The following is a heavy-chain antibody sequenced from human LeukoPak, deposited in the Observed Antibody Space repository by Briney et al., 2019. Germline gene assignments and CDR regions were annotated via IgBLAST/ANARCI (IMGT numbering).Heavy chain of an antibody. Sequence: SETLSLTCDVYRGSFSGYFWSWIRQTPGKGRGWLGEMNESGSTNYNPSLKSRVTLSVAVSKTQYSLRMTPVTAADTAVYYCARKGFVESTGWRGAFDVWGQGTMVTVSS. V-gene: IGHV4-34*01. CDR3: ARKGFVESTGWRGAFDV. J-gene: IGHJ3*01. CDR1: RGSFSGYF. CDR2: MNESGST. D-gene: IGHD2-8*02.